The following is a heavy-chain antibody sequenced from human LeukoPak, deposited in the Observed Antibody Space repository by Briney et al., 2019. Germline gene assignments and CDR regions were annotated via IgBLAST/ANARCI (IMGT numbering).Heavy chain of an antibody. CDR3: ARAGYCSSTSCYYYYYYYGMDV. CDR1: GYTFTSYG. J-gene: IGHJ6*02. V-gene: IGHV1-18*01. CDR2: ISAYNGNT. Sequence: ASVKVSCKASGYTFTSYGISWVRQAPGQGLEWMGWISAYNGNTNYAQKLQGRVTMTTDTSTSTAYMELRSLRSDDTAVYYCARAGYCSSTSCYYYYYYYGMDVWGQGTTVTVSS. D-gene: IGHD2-2*01.